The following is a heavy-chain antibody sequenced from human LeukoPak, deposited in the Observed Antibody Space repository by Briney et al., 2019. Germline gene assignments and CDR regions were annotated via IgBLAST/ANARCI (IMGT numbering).Heavy chain of an antibody. CDR1: GYSFANYW. D-gene: IGHD3-10*01. J-gene: IGHJ6*02. CDR2: IYPGDSNT. Sequence: GESLQISCEGSGYSFANYWIGWVRQMPGKGLEWMGIIYPGDSNTRYSPSFQGQVTISADKSISTAYLQWSSLKASDTAMYYCARRIALIRGESGLDVWGQGTTVTVSS. CDR3: ARRIALIRGESGLDV. V-gene: IGHV5-51*01.